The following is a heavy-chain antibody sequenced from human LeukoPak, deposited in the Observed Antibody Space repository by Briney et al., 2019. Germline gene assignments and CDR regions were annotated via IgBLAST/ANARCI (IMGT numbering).Heavy chain of an antibody. CDR1: GFTFSSYE. Sequence: PGGSLRLSCTASGFTFSSYEMSWVRQAPGKGLEWVSYISSSGLTIDYADSVKGRFTISRDNAKNSLYLQMNSLRAEDTAVYYCARDPSLDYWGQGSLVTVSS. J-gene: IGHJ4*02. CDR3: ARDPSLDY. V-gene: IGHV3-48*03. CDR2: ISSSGLTI.